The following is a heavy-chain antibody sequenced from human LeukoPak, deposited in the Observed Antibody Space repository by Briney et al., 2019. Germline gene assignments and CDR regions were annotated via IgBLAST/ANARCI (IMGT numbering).Heavy chain of an antibody. CDR1: GFTFSSYI. Sequence: AGGSLRLSCAASGFTFSSYIMSWVRQAPGKGLEWVSTISGRGVNTYYADSVKGRFTTSRDNSKNTLYLQMNSLRAEDTAVYYCAKLEGQANYYYYYMDVWGKGTTVTVSS. CDR3: AKLEGQANYYYYYMDV. CDR2: ISGRGVNT. V-gene: IGHV3-23*01. D-gene: IGHD5-24*01. J-gene: IGHJ6*03.